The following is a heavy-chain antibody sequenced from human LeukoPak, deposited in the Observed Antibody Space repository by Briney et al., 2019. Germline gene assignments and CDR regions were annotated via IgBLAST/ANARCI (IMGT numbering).Heavy chain of an antibody. V-gene: IGHV4-34*01. D-gene: IGHD1-26*01. CDR3: ARRAWGGSYYVYYYYYMDV. CDR2: INHSGST. J-gene: IGHJ6*03. CDR1: GGSFSGYY. Sequence: SETLSLTCAVYGGSFSGYYWSWIRQPPGKGLEWIGEINHSGSTNYNPSLKSRVTISVDTSKNQFSLKLSSVTAADTAVYYCARRAWGGSYYVYYYYYMDVWGKGTTVTVSS.